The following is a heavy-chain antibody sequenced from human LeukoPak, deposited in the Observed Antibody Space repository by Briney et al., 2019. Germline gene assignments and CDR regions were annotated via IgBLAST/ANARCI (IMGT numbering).Heavy chain of an antibody. CDR1: GFTFSNYA. Sequence: GGSLRLSCAASGFTFSNYAIHWVRQAPGKGLERVAIISYDGKNKYYADSVKGRFTVSRDNFKNTLYLQMNSLRTEDTAVYYCARGDSTSPGNYWGQGTLVTVSS. CDR2: ISYDGKNK. V-gene: IGHV3-30*04. D-gene: IGHD2/OR15-2a*01. CDR3: ARGDSTSPGNY. J-gene: IGHJ4*02.